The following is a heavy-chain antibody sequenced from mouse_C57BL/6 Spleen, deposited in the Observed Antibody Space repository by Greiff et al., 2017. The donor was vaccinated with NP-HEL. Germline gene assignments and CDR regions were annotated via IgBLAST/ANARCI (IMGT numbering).Heavy chain of an antibody. CDR3: ARDRDYGSSGAMDY. CDR1: GFTFSSYA. Sequence: EVKLEESGGGLVKPGGSLKLSCAASGFTFSSYAMSWVRQTPEKRLEWVATISDGGSYTYYPDNVKGRFTISRDNAKNNLYLQMSHLKSEDTAMYYCARDRDYGSSGAMDYWGQGTSVTVSS. V-gene: IGHV5-4*01. CDR2: ISDGGSYT. D-gene: IGHD1-1*01. J-gene: IGHJ4*01.